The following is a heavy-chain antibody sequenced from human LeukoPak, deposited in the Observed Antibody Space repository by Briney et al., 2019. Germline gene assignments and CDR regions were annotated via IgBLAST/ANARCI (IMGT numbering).Heavy chain of an antibody. Sequence: GASVKVSCKASGYTFTSYGISWVRQAPGQGLEWMGWISAYNGNTNYAQKLQGRVTMTTNTSTSTAYMELRSLRSDDTAVYYCARVSRGYYYYGMDVWGQGTTVTVSS. V-gene: IGHV1-18*01. CDR1: GYTFTSYG. D-gene: IGHD3-10*01. J-gene: IGHJ6*02. CDR2: ISAYNGNT. CDR3: ARVSRGYYYYGMDV.